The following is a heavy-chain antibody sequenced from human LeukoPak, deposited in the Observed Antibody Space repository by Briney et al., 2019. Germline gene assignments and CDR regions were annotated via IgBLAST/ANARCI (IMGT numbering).Heavy chain of an antibody. D-gene: IGHD3-22*01. CDR3: ARDTYYYDNSKCYDDVFDI. V-gene: IGHV4-59*02. Sequence: PSETLSLTCTVSGGSVRSYYWSWVRQPPGKGLEWIGHIHHSRDTNYNASLKSRVTMSVDTSKNQFSLRLSSVTAADTAVYYCARDTYYYDNSKCYDDVFDIWGPGTMVTVSS. J-gene: IGHJ3*02. CDR1: GGSVRSYY. CDR2: IHHSRDT.